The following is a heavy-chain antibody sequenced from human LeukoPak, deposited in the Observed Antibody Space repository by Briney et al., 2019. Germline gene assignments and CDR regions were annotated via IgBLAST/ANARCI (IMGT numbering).Heavy chain of an antibody. J-gene: IGHJ3*02. V-gene: IGHV1-46*01. Sequence: ASVKVSCKASGYTFTSYYMHWVRQAPGQGLEWMGIINPSGGSTSYAQKFQGRVTMTTDTSTSTAYMELRSLRSDDTAVYYCARDGYYDSSGVDAFDIWGQGTMVTVSS. CDR3: ARDGYYDSSGVDAFDI. D-gene: IGHD3-22*01. CDR1: GYTFTSYY. CDR2: INPSGGST.